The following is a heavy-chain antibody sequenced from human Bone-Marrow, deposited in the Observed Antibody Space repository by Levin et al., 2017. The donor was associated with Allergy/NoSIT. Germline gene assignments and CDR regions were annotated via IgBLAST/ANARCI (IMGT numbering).Heavy chain of an antibody. V-gene: IGHV1-2*06. Sequence: ASVKVSCKASGYTFTGYYMHWVRQAPGQGLEWMGRINPNSGGTNYAQKFQGRVTMTRDTSISTAYMELSRLRSDDTAVYYCARDIRGSSWYSADDYWGQGTLVTVSS. CDR2: INPNSGGT. J-gene: IGHJ4*02. CDR1: GYTFTGYY. D-gene: IGHD6-13*01. CDR3: ARDIRGSSWYSADDY.